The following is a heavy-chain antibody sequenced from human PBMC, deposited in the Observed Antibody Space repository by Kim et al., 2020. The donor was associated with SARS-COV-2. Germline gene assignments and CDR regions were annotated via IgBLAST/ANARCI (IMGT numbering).Heavy chain of an antibody. D-gene: IGHD1-26*01. CDR3: ANQRSIRQVGRVGY. CDR1: GFTFSSYA. V-gene: IGHV3-23*01. CDR2: ISGSGGST. Sequence: GGSLRLSCAASGFTFSSYAMSWVRQAPGKGLEWVSTISGSGGSTYYTDSVKGRFTISRDNSKNTLYLQMNSLRAEDTAVYYCANQRSIRQVGRVGYWGPGTLVTVSS. J-gene: IGHJ4*02.